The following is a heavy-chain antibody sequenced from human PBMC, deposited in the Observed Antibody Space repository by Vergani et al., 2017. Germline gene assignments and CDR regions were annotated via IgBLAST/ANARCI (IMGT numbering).Heavy chain of an antibody. CDR1: GFTFSDYY. J-gene: IGHJ4*02. V-gene: IGHV3-11*01. CDR3: ARTPVLLWFGELTHYFDY. CDR2: ISSSGTTI. D-gene: IGHD3-10*01. Sequence: QVQLVESGGDLVKPGGSLRLSCVASGFTFSDYYMSWIRQAPGKGLEWVSYISSSGTTIYYADSLKGRFTISRDNAKNSLYLQMNSLRAEDTAVYYCARTPVLLWFGELTHYFDYWGQGTLVTVSS.